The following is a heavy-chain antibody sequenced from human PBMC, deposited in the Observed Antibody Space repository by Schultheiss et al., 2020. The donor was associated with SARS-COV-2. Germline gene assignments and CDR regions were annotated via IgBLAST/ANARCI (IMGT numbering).Heavy chain of an antibody. CDR1: GFTFSSYA. D-gene: IGHD4-17*01. CDR2: ISGSGGGT. V-gene: IGHV3-23*01. CDR3: AKDFGDPEDY. J-gene: IGHJ4*02. Sequence: GESLKISCAASGFTFSSYAMSWVRQAPGKGLEWVSAISGSGGGTYYADSVKGRFTISRDNSKNTLYLQMNSLRAEDTAVYYCAKDFGDPEDYWGQGTLVTVSS.